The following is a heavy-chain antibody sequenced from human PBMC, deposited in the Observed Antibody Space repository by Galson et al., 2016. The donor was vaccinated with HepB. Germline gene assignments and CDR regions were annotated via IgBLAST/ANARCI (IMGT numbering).Heavy chain of an antibody. V-gene: IGHV3-33*01. CDR3: ARELGSGRFFNHYGMDV. CDR2: ISYDGRDK. D-gene: IGHD5-12*01. J-gene: IGHJ6*02. CDR1: GFRFTDYG. Sequence: SLRLSCAASGFRFTDYGMHWFRQAPGKGLEWVAVISYDGRDKNYGESVRGRFTISRDNSKNTLSLQMNRLRAEDTALYYCARELGSGRFFNHYGMDVWGQGTTVIVSS.